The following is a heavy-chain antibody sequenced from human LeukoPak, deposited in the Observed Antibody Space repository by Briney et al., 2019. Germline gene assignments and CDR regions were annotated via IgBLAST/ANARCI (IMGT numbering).Heavy chain of an antibody. CDR1: AGSVASYF. V-gene: IGHV4-59*02. Sequence: PSETLSLTCTVSAGSVASYFWNWIRQPPGKGLEWIGYISYSGSTKYNPSLKGRVTITLDTSKKQYSLRLTSVTAADTAVYYCGREGIPYSPSPYYFDYWGKGNLVTVSS. CDR2: ISYSGST. J-gene: IGHJ4*02. D-gene: IGHD3-9*01. CDR3: GREGIPYSPSPYYFDY.